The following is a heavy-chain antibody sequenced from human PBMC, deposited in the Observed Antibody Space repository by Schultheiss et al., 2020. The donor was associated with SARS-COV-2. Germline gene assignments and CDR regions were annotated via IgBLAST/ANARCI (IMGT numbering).Heavy chain of an antibody. V-gene: IGHV3-30*07. Sequence: GESLKISCAASGFTFSSYAMHWVRQAPGKGLEWVAVISYDGSNKYYADSVKGRFTISRDNSKNTLYLQMNSLRAEDTAVYYCARVVAVAGPIYYYYYGMDVWGQGTTVTVSS. CDR1: GFTFSSYA. J-gene: IGHJ6*02. CDR2: ISYDGSNK. D-gene: IGHD6-19*01. CDR3: ARVVAVAGPIYYYYYGMDV.